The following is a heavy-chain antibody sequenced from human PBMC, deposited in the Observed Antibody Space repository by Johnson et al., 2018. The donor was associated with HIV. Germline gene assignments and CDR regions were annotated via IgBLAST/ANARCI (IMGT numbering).Heavy chain of an antibody. CDR3: ARDRFGAGRPNAFDM. CDR2: MSYDGSKE. V-gene: IGHV3-30-3*01. J-gene: IGHJ3*02. D-gene: IGHD3-10*01. CDR1: GFSLSDYA. Sequence: QMQLVESGGGVVQPGRSLRLSCAASGFSLSDYAIHWVRQAPVKGLEWVGVMSYDGSKENYADSVKGRFTISRDNSKNTVYLQMTTLGPEATAGYYCARDRFGAGRPNAFDMWGQGTMVTVSS.